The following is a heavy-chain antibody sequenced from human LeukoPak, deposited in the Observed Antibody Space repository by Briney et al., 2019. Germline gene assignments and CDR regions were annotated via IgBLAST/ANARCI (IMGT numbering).Heavy chain of an antibody. CDR2: INSDGSST. CDR1: GFTFSSYW. V-gene: IGHV3-74*01. Sequence: GGSLRLSCAASGFTFSSYWMHWVRQAPGKGLVWVSRINSDGSSTSYADSVKGRFTISRDNAKNTLYLQMNSLRAEDTAVYYCARGRGAVAGTEDYYYYGMDVWGQGTTVTVSS. D-gene: IGHD6-19*01. CDR3: ARGRGAVAGTEDYYYYGMDV. J-gene: IGHJ6*02.